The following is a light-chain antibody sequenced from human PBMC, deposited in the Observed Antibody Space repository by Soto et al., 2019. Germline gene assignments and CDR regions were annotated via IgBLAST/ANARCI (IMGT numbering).Light chain of an antibody. CDR1: QSVSSN. CDR2: GAS. J-gene: IGKJ1*01. V-gene: IGKV3-15*01. CDR3: QHYNNWPRT. Sequence: EIVMTQSPATLSVSPGERATLSCMASQSVSSNLAWYQQKPGQAPRLLIYGASTRANGIPARFSGSGSGTEFTLTISSLQSEDFAVYYCQHYNNWPRTFGQGTKVEIK.